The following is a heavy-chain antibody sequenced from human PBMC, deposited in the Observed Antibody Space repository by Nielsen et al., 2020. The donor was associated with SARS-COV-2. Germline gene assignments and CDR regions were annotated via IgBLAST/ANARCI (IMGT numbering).Heavy chain of an antibody. V-gene: IGHV3-23*03. D-gene: IGHD2-8*01. CDR1: GFTFSSYW. CDR2: IYSGGSST. CDR3: AKSNKDIVLMVYAPWQQLDTGYFDY. J-gene: IGHJ4*02. Sequence: GGSLRLSCAASGFTFSSYWMSWVRQAPGKGLEWVSVIYSGGSSTYYADSVKGRFTISRDNSKNTLYLQMNSLRAEDTAVYYCAKSNKDIVLMVYAPWQQLDTGYFDYWGQGTLVTVSS.